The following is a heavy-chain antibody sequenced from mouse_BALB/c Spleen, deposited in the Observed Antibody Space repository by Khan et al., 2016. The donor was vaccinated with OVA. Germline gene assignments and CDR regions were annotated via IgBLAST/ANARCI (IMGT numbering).Heavy chain of an antibody. V-gene: IGHV3-2*02. CDR3: ARGKYYGYTVDY. CDR1: GYSITSNYA. Sequence: EVQLQESGPGLVKPSQSLSLTCTVTGYSITSNYAWNWIRQFPGNKLEWMGYISYSGLTSYNPSLKSRISITRDTSKNQFFLQLNSVTTEDTATYYCARGKYYGYTVDYWGQGTSVTVSS. J-gene: IGHJ4*01. D-gene: IGHD1-1*01. CDR2: ISYSGLT.